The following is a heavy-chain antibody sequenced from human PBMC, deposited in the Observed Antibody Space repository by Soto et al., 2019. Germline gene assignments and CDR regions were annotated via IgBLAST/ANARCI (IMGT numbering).Heavy chain of an antibody. CDR3: ARLRGLRFLEWSYLP. CDR2: IIPIFGTA. V-gene: IGHV1-69*13. CDR1: GGTFSSYL. D-gene: IGHD3-3*01. J-gene: IGHJ5*02. Sequence: GASVRVSCQASGGTFSSYLISWLRQAPGQGLEWMGGIIPIFGTANYAQKFQGRVTITADESTSTAYMELSSLRSEDTAVYYCARLRGLRFLEWSYLPWGQGTLVTVSS.